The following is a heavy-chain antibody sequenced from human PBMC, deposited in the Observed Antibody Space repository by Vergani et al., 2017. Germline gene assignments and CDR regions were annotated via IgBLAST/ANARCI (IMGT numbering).Heavy chain of an antibody. Sequence: QVQLVESGGGVVQRGGSLRLYCATSGFTLSNYDMQWIRQGPGKGLEFVAFIQFDVSNQYYADSVKGRFTLSRDFSKNTLYLQRNSRRTDDTATYYCAKHFRGWGIDYWGQGTQVIVSS. CDR2: IQFDVSNQ. D-gene: IGHD3-16*01. J-gene: IGHJ4*02. V-gene: IGHV3-30*02. CDR3: AKHFRGWGIDY. CDR1: GFTLSNYD.